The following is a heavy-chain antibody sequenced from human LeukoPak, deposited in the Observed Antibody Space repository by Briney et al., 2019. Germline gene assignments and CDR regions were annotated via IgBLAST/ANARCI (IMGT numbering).Heavy chain of an antibody. D-gene: IGHD3-10*01. J-gene: IGHJ3*02. Sequence: SETLSLTCAVYGGSFSGYYWSWIRQPPGKGLEWIGEINHSGSTNYNPSLKSRVTISVDTSKNQFSLKLSSVTAADTAVYYCARGGITMARGVTPRAFDIWGQGTMVTVSS. CDR1: GGSFSGYY. V-gene: IGHV4-34*01. CDR3: ARGGITMARGVTPRAFDI. CDR2: INHSGST.